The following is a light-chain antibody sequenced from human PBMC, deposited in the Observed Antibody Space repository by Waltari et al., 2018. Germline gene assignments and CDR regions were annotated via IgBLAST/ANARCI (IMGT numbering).Light chain of an antibody. CDR1: SDINVGDFN. CDR2: YKSDPEK. Sequence: QPVLTQPPSSSASPGESARLTCTLPSDINVGDFNIYWYQQKPGSPPRFLLYYKSDPEKDQGLGVPSRFSGSKDASANAGILLISGLQSEDEADYYCMFWPSNVWVFGGGTKLTVL. V-gene: IGLV5-37*01. CDR3: MFWPSNVWV. J-gene: IGLJ3*02.